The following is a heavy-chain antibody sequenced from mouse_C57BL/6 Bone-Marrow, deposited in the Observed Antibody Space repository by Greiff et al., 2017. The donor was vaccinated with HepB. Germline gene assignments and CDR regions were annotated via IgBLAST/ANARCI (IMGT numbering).Heavy chain of an antibody. CDR2: IDPSDSYT. CDR3: ARRVTTVVAPAY. CDR1: GYTFTSYW. J-gene: IGHJ3*01. Sequence: QVHVKQPGAELVRPGTSVKLSCKASGYTFTSYWMHWVKQRPGQGLEWIGVIDPSDSYTNYNQKFKGKATLTVDTSSSTAYMQLSSLTSEDSAVYYCARRVTTVVAPAYWGQGTLVTVSA. V-gene: IGHV1-59*01. D-gene: IGHD1-1*01.